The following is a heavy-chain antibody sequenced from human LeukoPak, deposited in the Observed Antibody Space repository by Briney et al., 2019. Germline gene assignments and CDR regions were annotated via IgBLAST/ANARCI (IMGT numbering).Heavy chain of an antibody. V-gene: IGHV4-34*01. CDR1: AGSFTSYY. CDR2: IDHTGSI. CDR3: ARGGYGPGSHYRY. Sequence: PSETLSLTCAANAGSFTSYYWSWIRQPPAKGLEWIGEIDHTGSISYNPSLRSRVTISVDTFKNQFSLKLRSVTAADRAIYYCARGGYGPGSHYRYWGQGTLVTVSS. D-gene: IGHD3-10*01. J-gene: IGHJ4*02.